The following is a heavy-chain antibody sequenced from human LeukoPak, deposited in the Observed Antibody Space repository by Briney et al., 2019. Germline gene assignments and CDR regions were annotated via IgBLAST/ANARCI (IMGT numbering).Heavy chain of an antibody. Sequence: GGSLRLSCAASGFTFSDNYMSWIRQAPGKGPEWVSYISRSGSTIYYADSVKGRFTISRDNAKNSLYLQMNSLRAEDTAVYYCAGEEYSYGPPYFDYWGQGTLVTVSS. V-gene: IGHV3-11*04. CDR3: AGEEYSYGPPYFDY. CDR2: ISRSGSTI. CDR1: GFTFSDNY. J-gene: IGHJ4*02. D-gene: IGHD5-18*01.